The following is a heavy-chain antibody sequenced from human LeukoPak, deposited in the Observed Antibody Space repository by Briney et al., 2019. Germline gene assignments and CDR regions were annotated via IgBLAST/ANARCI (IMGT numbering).Heavy chain of an antibody. Sequence: ASVKVSCKASGGTFSSYAISWVRQAPGQGLEWMGRIIPILGIANYAQKFQGRVTITADKSTSTAYMELSSLRSEDTAVYYCARVGAVAGRENYWGQGTLVTVPS. CDR3: ARVGAVAGRENY. D-gene: IGHD6-19*01. J-gene: IGHJ4*02. CDR1: GGTFSSYA. V-gene: IGHV1-69*04. CDR2: IIPILGIA.